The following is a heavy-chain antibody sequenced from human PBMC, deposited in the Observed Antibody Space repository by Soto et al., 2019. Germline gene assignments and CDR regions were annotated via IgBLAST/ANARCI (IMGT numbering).Heavy chain of an antibody. J-gene: IGHJ6*02. Sequence: ASETLSLTCAVYGGSFSGYYWNWIRQSPGKGLECIGEINHSGTSNYNPSLNSRVTISVDTSKKQFSLQLRYVTAADTAVYYCARKSTLAVRGLFRSHSYGFDVWGQGTTVTVSS. CDR1: GGSFSGYY. D-gene: IGHD3-22*01. CDR3: ARKSTLAVRGLFRSHSYGFDV. CDR2: INHSGTS. V-gene: IGHV4-34*01.